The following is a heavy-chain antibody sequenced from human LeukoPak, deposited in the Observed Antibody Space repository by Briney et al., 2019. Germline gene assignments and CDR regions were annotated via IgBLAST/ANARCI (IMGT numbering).Heavy chain of an antibody. D-gene: IGHD4-17*01. V-gene: IGHV3-23*01. CDR2: VSGNGGST. CDR1: GFTFSIYA. CDR3: AKFYGDYPRKYYFDN. J-gene: IGHJ4*02. Sequence: GGSLRLSCAASGFTFSIYAMSWVRQAPGKGLEWVSAVSGNGGSTYYADSVKGRFTISRDNSKNTLHLQMNSLRAEDTALYYCAKFYGDYPRKYYFDNWGQGTLVTVSS.